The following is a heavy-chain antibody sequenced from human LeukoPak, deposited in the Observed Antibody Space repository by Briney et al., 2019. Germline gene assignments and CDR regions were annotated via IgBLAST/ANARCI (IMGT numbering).Heavy chain of an antibody. J-gene: IGHJ6*03. V-gene: IGHV4-4*07. D-gene: IGHD3-10*01. CDR2: IYSTGII. CDR3: ARAVLLWFGESSYMDV. CDR1: GGSITNYY. Sequence: SETLSLTCTVSGGSITNYYWSWIRQSAGKGLEWIGRIYSTGIITYNPSLKSRVTMSVDTSKNQLSLRLISVTAADTAVYYCARAVLLWFGESSYMDVWGKGTTVTVSS.